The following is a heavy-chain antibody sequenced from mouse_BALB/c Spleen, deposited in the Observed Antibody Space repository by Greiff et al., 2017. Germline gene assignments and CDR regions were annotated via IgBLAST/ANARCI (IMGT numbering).Heavy chain of an antibody. D-gene: IGHD2-4*01. J-gene: IGHJ3*01. CDR1: GYTFTSYV. V-gene: IGHV1-14*01. CDR2: INPYNDGT. CDR3: ASEGSYDYDGPRLGY. Sequence: QLQQSGPELVKPGASVKMSCKASGYTFTSYVMHWVKQKPGQGLEWIGYINPYNDGTKYNEKFKGKATLTSDKSSSTAYMELSSLTSEDSAVYYCASEGSYDYDGPRLGYWGQGTLVTVSA.